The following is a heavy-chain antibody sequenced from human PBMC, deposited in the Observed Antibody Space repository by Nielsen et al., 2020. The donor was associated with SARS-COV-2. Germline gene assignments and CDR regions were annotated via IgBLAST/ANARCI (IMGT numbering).Heavy chain of an antibody. CDR2: INHSGST. CDR3: ASVRSSGSYYNGRYIDY. Sequence: SETLSLTCAVYGGSFSGYYWSWIRQPPGKGLEWIGEINHSGSTNYNPSLKSRVTISVDTSKNQFSLKLSSVTAADTAVYYCASVRSSGSYYNGRYIDYWGQGTLVTVSS. V-gene: IGHV4-34*01. J-gene: IGHJ4*02. CDR1: GGSFSGYY. D-gene: IGHD3-10*01.